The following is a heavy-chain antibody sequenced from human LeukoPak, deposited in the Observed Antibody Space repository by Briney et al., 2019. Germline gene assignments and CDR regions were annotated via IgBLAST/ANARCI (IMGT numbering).Heavy chain of an antibody. D-gene: IGHD6-6*01. CDR1: GHTFTGYY. Sequence: GASVKVSCKASGHTFTGYYMHWVRQAPGQGLEWMGWINPNSGGTNYAQKFQGRVTMTRDTSISTAYMELSRLRSDDTAVYYCARDLLGRQLVFDYWGQGTLVTVSS. CDR3: ARDLLGRQLVFDY. CDR2: INPNSGGT. V-gene: IGHV1-2*02. J-gene: IGHJ4*02.